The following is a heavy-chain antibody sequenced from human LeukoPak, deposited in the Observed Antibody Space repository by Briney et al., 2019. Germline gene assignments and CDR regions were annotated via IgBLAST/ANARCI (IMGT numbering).Heavy chain of an antibody. V-gene: IGHV1-3*01. J-gene: IGHJ3*02. CDR3: ARGGIAVAEDAFDI. Sequence: PWASVKVSCKASGYTFTSYAMHWVRQAPGQRLEWMGWINAGNGNTKYSQKFQGRVTITRDTSASTAYMELSSLRSEDTAVYYCARGGIAVAEDAFDIWGQGTMVTVSS. CDR2: INAGNGNT. D-gene: IGHD6-19*01. CDR1: GYTFTSYA.